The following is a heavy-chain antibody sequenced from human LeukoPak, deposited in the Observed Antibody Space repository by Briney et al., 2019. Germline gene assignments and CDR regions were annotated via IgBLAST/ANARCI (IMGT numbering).Heavy chain of an antibody. CDR2: INDDGTFT. CDR3: ARDLGQYYDTSDNWFDP. J-gene: IGHJ5*02. D-gene: IGHD3-22*01. Sequence: PGGSLRLSCAASGFTFSNYWMHWVRQVPGKGLVWVSRINDDGTFTTHADSVKGRFTISRDNAKNTLNLQMNSLRAEDTAVYYCARDLGQYYDTSDNWFDPWGQGTLVTVSS. V-gene: IGHV3-74*01. CDR1: GFTFSNYW.